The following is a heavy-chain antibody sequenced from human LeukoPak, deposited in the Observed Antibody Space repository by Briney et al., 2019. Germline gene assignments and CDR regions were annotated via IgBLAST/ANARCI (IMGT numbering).Heavy chain of an antibody. Sequence: SQTLSLTCTVSGGSISSGGYYWSWIRQHPGKGLEWIGYIYYSVSTYYNPSLKSRVTISVDTSKNQSSLKLSSVTAADTAVYYCARANTYYDILTGPMGPNWFDPWGQGTLVTVSS. CDR2: IYYSVST. CDR3: ARANTYYDILTGPMGPNWFDP. V-gene: IGHV4-31*03. J-gene: IGHJ5*02. D-gene: IGHD3-9*01. CDR1: GGSISSGGYY.